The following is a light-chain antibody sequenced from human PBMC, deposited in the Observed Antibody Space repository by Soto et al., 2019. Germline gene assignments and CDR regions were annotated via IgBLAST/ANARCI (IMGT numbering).Light chain of an antibody. CDR3: QQYNSYQWT. Sequence: DIQMTQSPSTLSASVGARVPITCRASQSISTWLAWYQQKPGKAPKVLIYEASKLESGVPSRFSGSGSGTEFTLTISTLQPDDVATYYCQQYNSYQWTFGQGTKVDIK. V-gene: IGKV1-5*01. J-gene: IGKJ1*01. CDR2: EAS. CDR1: QSISTW.